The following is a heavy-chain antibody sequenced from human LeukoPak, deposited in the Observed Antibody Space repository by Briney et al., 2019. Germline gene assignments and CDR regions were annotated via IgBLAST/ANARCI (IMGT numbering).Heavy chain of an antibody. Sequence: SVKVSCKASGGTFSSYAISWVRQAPGQGLEWMGGIIPIFGTANYAQKFQGRVTITTDESTSAAYMELSSLRSEDTAVYYCASSKGGYDPLDYWGQGTLVTVSS. CDR3: ASSKGGYDPLDY. V-gene: IGHV1-69*05. J-gene: IGHJ4*02. D-gene: IGHD5-12*01. CDR2: IIPIFGTA. CDR1: GGTFSSYA.